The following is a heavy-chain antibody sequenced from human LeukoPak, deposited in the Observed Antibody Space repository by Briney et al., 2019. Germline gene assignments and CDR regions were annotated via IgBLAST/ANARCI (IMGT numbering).Heavy chain of an antibody. CDR2: IHYNGNT. J-gene: IGHJ4*02. V-gene: IGHV4-59*08. CDR1: GSMYNYY. D-gene: IGHD1-26*01. CDR3: ARHISSGGTYAYFDY. Sequence: SETLSLTCTVSGSMYNYYWSWIRQPPGKGLEWIGYIHYNGNTNYNPSLKSRVTMPLDTSKSQVSLKLNSVTAADTAVYYCARHISSGGTYAYFDYWGQGTLVTVSS.